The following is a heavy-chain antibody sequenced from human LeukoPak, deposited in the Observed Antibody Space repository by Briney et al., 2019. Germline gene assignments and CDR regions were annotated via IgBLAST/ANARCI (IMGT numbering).Heavy chain of an antibody. V-gene: IGHV3-33*06. D-gene: IGHD3-22*01. Sequence: PGGSLRLSCAASGFTFSSYGMHWVRQAPGKGLEWVAVIWYDGSNKYYADSVKGRFTISRDNSKNTLYLQMNSLRAEDTAVYYCAKDRSYYDSSGYPTNFDYWGQGTLVTVSS. CDR1: GFTFSSYG. J-gene: IGHJ4*02. CDR2: IWYDGSNK. CDR3: AKDRSYYDSSGYPTNFDY.